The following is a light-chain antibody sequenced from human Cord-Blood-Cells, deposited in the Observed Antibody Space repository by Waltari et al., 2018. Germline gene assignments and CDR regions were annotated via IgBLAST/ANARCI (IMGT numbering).Light chain of an antibody. J-gene: IGKJ3*01. CDR2: AAS. CDR3: QQANSFPFT. CDR1: QGISSW. V-gene: IGKV1D-12*01. Sequence: DIQMTQSPSSVSASVGDRVTITCRASQGISSWLAWYQQKPGKAPKLLIYAASILQSGVPSMFSGSGSGTYITLTISLLQPEDFTTYYYQQANSFPFTFGPGTKVDIK.